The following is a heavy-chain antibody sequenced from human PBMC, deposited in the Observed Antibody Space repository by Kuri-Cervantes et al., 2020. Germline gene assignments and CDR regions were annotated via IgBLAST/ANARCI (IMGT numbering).Heavy chain of an antibody. D-gene: IGHD3-22*01. J-gene: IGHJ4*02. CDR2: IKQDGSEK. Sequence: GESLKISCAASGFTFSSYWMSWVRQAPGKGLEWVANIKQDGSEKYYADSVKGRFTISRDNSKNTLYLQMNSLRAEDTAVYYCAKDLIYYDSSGYGGPHYWGQGTLVTVSS. CDR3: AKDLIYYDSSGYGGPHY. CDR1: GFTFSSYW. V-gene: IGHV3-7*01.